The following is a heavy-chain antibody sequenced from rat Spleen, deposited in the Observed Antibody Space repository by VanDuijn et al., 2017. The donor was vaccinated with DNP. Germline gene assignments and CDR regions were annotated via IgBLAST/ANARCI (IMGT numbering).Heavy chain of an antibody. CDR2: ISYDGSST. V-gene: IGHV5-29*01. J-gene: IGHJ1*01. Sequence: EVQLVESGGGLVQPGRSLKLSCAASGFTFSNYGMAWVRQAPTKGLEWVATISYDGSSTYYRDSVKGRFTISRDNAKSTLYLQMDSLRSEDTATYYCARQGDVMDAWGPGTMVTVSS. CDR3: ARQGDVMDA. D-gene: IGHD1-12*01. CDR1: GFTFSNYG.